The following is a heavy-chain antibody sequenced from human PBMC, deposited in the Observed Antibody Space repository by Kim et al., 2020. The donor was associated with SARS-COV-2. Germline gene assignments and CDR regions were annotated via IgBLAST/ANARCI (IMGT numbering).Heavy chain of an antibody. D-gene: IGHD2-15*01. Sequence: SETLSLTCAVYGGSFSGYYCSWSCQPPRPGMELNWKINNNGSTNYNHTLTLQITITVDTSKTQFSLSLRLVTATATAASFCASARQLLPFYDYYGMDV. V-gene: IGHV4-34*01. CDR3: ASARQLLPFYDYYGMDV. CDR2: INNNGST. CDR1: GGSFSGYY. J-gene: IGHJ6*01.